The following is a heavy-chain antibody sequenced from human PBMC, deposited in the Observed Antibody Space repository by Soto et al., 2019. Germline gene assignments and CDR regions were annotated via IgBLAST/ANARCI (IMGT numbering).Heavy chain of an antibody. V-gene: IGHV3-30-3*01. J-gene: IGHJ2*01. D-gene: IGHD3-9*01. Sequence: QVQLVESGGGVVQPGRSLRLSCAASGFTFSSYAMHWVRQAPGKGLEWVAVISYDGSNKYYADSVKGRFTISRDNSKNTLYLQMNSLRAEDTAVYYCARGAPRVLRYFEGLGRYFDLWGRGTLVTVSS. CDR1: GFTFSSYA. CDR3: ARGAPRVLRYFEGLGRYFDL. CDR2: ISYDGSNK.